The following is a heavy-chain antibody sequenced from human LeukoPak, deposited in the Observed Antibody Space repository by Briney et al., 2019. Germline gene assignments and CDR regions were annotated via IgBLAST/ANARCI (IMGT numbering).Heavy chain of an antibody. Sequence: ASVKASCKASGYTFTSYDINWVRQATGQGLEWMGWMNPNSGNTGYAQRFQGRVTMTRNTSISTAYMELSSLRSEDTAIYYCASDYLRGAYFDYWGQGTLVTVSS. CDR1: GYTFTSYD. J-gene: IGHJ4*02. V-gene: IGHV1-8*01. D-gene: IGHD5-12*01. CDR3: ASDYLRGAYFDY. CDR2: MNPNSGNT.